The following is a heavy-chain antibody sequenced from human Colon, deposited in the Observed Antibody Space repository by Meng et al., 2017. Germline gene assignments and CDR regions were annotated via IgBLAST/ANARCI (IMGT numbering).Heavy chain of an antibody. Sequence: GGSGGGLVCPGGSLMSSCRAVGFGLRGSWMHWVCQVPGKGLVWVSRINPDGSSITYADSVKGRFTISRDNAKNTLYLQMNSLRAEDTALYYCARDGPMVGATIDYWGQGTLVTVSS. D-gene: IGHD1-26*01. CDR1: GFGLRGSW. J-gene: IGHJ4*02. V-gene: IGHV3-74*01. CDR2: INPDGSSI. CDR3: ARDGPMVGATIDY.